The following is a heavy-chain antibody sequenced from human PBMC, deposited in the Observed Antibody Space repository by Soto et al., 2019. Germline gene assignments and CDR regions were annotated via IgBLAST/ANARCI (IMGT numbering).Heavy chain of an antibody. CDR1: GFTFGSYW. V-gene: IGHV3-7*01. CDR3: ARDSGYGSRASLNHYLDY. Sequence: GGSLRLSCAASGFTFGSYWMSWVRQAPGKGPERLATIKWDASEKKYVDSVKGRFTTSRDNAKNALYLQMDSLRAEDTAGYYCARDSGYGSRASLNHYLDYWGQGTLVTVSS. CDR2: IKWDASEK. J-gene: IGHJ4*01. D-gene: IGHD3-10*01.